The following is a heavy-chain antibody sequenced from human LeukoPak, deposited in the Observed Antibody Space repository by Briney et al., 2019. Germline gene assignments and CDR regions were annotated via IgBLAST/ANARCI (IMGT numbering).Heavy chain of an antibody. J-gene: IGHJ6*02. CDR3: ARDERGDRYYYYGMDV. Sequence: GRSLRLSCAASGFTVSSNYMSWVRQAPGKGLEWVSVIYSGGSTYYADSVKGRFTISRDNSKNTLYLQMNSLRAEDTAVYYCARDERGDRYYYYGMDVWGQGTTVTVSS. V-gene: IGHV3-66*01. CDR2: IYSGGST. CDR1: GFTVSSNY. D-gene: IGHD2-21*02.